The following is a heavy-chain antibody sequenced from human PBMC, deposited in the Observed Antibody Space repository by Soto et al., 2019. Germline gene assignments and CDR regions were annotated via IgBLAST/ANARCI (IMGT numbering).Heavy chain of an antibody. CDR1: GFTFKTHA. V-gene: IGHV3-30*18. D-gene: IGHD1-26*01. CDR2: IAYDGNEK. J-gene: IGHJ6*02. CDR3: GKDVGDYVPYYYGVDV. Sequence: QVQLVESGGGVVQPGTSLRLSCAASGFTFKTHAMHWVRQAPGKGLERMAVIAYDGNEKFYADSVKGRFTISRDNSKNALYLPINTLRNDYTAVYYCGKDVGDYVPYYYGVDVWGQGTTVTVSS.